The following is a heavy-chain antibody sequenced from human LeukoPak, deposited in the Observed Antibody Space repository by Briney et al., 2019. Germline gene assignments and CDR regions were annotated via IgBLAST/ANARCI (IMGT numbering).Heavy chain of an antibody. CDR3: AREGGPYRPLDY. CDR2: VHLSAHP. J-gene: IGHJ4*02. Sequence: GTLSLTCGVSGGSISSTNWWTWVRQPPGEGLEWIGEVHLSAHPNHNPSLESRVTMSVDMSENDISLKLTPVTAADTAVCYCAREGGPYRPLDYSGQGTLVTVSS. V-gene: IGHV4-4*02. CDR1: GGSISSTNW.